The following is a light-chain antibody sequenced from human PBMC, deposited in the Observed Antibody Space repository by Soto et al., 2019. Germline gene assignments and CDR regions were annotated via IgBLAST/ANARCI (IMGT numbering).Light chain of an antibody. V-gene: IGKV3-11*01. CDR3: QQRSKWPPEVT. CDR2: GAF. CDR1: PSVANF. Sequence: EIVLTQSPATLSLSPGERATLSCRASPSVANFVAWYQQKPGQAPRLLMYGAFDRATGIPARFSGSGSGTEFTLTISSLEPEDFAVYYCQQRSKWPPEVTFGQGTRLEIK. J-gene: IGKJ5*01.